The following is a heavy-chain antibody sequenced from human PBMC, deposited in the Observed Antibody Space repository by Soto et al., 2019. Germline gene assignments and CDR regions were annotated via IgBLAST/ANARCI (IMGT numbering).Heavy chain of an antibody. CDR3: ARGVPHYYGSGSYFDY. Sequence: QVQLVQSGAEVKKPGSSVKVSCKASGGTFSSYTISWVRQAPGQGLEWMGRIIPILGIANYAQKFQGRVTMTXXKXTXXAYMELSSLRSEDTAVYYCARGVPHYYGSGSYFDYWGQGTLVTVSS. V-gene: IGHV1-69*02. CDR1: GGTFSSYT. J-gene: IGHJ4*02. D-gene: IGHD3-10*01. CDR2: IIPILGIA.